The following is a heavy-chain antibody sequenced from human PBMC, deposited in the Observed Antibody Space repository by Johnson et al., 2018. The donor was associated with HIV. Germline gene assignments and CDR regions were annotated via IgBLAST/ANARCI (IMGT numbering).Heavy chain of an antibody. CDR2: IRSKAYGGTT. V-gene: IGHV3-71*02. CDR3: ARGGSRTTIFGVDINLGGFDI. J-gene: IGHJ3*02. CDR1: GFSFSSYG. Sequence: VQLVESGGGLVQPGGSLRLSCAASGFSFSSYGVHWVRQAPGKGLEWVGFIRSKAYGGTTEYAASVNGRFTISRDDSKSIAYLQMNSLRAGDTAVYYCARGGSRTTIFGVDINLGGFDIWGQGTRVTVSS. D-gene: IGHD3-3*01.